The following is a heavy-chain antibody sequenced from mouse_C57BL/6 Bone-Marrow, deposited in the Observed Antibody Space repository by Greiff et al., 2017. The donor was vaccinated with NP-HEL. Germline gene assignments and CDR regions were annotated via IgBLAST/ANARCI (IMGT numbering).Heavy chain of an antibody. CDR3: ARDYYGILDY. CDR1: GFTFSSYA. Sequence: EVKLMESGGGLVKPGGSLKLSCAASGFTFSSYAMSWVRQTPEKRLEWVATISDGGSYTYYPDNVKGRFTISRDNAKNNLYLQMSHLKSEDTAMYYCARDYYGILDYWGQGTTLTVSS. J-gene: IGHJ2*01. CDR2: ISDGGSYT. V-gene: IGHV5-4*01. D-gene: IGHD1-1*01.